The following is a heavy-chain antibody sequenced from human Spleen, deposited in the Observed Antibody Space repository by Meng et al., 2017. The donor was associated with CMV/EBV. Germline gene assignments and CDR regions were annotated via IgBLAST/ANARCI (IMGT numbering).Heavy chain of an antibody. J-gene: IGHJ4*02. Sequence: QVQLVQSGAEVKKPGASVKVSCKASGYTFTGYYMHWVRQAPGQGLEWMGWINPNSGGTNYAQKFQGRVSMTRDTSISTAYMELSSLRSDDTAVYYCAKVLTGYTYYFDLWGQGTLVTVSS. CDR2: INPNSGGT. CDR1: GYTFTGYY. V-gene: IGHV1-2*02. CDR3: AKVLTGYTYYFDL. D-gene: IGHD3-9*01.